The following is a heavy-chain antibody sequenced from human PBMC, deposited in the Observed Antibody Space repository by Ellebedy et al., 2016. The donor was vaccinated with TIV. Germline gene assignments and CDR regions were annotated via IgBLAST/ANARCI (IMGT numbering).Heavy chain of an antibody. V-gene: IGHV1-69*13. D-gene: IGHD3-22*01. CDR2: IIPIFGTA. CDR3: ASTYYYDSSGYYY. CDR1: GYTFTGYY. Sequence: AASVKVSCKASGYTFTGYYMHWARQAPGQGLEWMGGIIPIFGTANYAQKFQGRVTITADESTSTAYMELSSLRSEDTAVYYCASTYYYDSSGYYYWGQGTLVTVSS. J-gene: IGHJ4*02.